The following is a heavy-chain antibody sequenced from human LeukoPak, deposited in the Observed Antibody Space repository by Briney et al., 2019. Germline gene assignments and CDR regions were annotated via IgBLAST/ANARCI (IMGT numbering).Heavy chain of an antibody. Sequence: PSETLSLTCAVSGYSISSGFYWGWIRQPPGKGLEWIGSIYHNGNTYYNPSLKSRVTISVDTSKNQFSLKLSSVTAADTAVSYCAREYSSSSRAFDIWGQGEIGTVSS. D-gene: IGHD6-6*01. CDR3: AREYSSSSRAFDI. V-gene: IGHV4-38-2*02. CDR1: GYSISSGFY. CDR2: IYHNGNT. J-gene: IGHJ3*02.